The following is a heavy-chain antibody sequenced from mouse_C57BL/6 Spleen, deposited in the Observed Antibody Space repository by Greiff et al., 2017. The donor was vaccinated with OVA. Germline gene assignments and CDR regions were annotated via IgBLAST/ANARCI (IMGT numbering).Heavy chain of an antibody. V-gene: IGHV1-55*01. J-gene: IGHJ4*01. CDR2: IYPGSGST. CDR1: GYTFTSYW. CDR3: AREGITTVVATPGGAMDY. D-gene: IGHD1-1*01. Sequence: QVQLQQSGAELVKPGASVKMSCKASGYTFTSYWITWVKQRPGQGLEWIGDIYPGSGSTNYNEKFKSKATLTVDTSSSTAYMQLSSLTSEDSAVYYCAREGITTVVATPGGAMDYWGQGTSVTVSS.